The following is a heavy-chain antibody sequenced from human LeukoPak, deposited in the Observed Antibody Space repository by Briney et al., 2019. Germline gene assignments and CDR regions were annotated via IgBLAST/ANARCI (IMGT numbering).Heavy chain of an antibody. CDR2: IYSGGST. CDR1: GFTVSSNY. J-gene: IGHJ4*02. CDR3: ARGRSAYDSSAYYYGN. Sequence: GGSLRLSCAASGFTVSSNYMSWVRQAPGKGLEWVSVIYSGGSTYYADSVKGRFTISRDNSKNTLYLQRNSLRAEDTAVYYCARGRSAYDSSAYYYGNWGQGILVTVSS. V-gene: IGHV3-66*01. D-gene: IGHD3-22*01.